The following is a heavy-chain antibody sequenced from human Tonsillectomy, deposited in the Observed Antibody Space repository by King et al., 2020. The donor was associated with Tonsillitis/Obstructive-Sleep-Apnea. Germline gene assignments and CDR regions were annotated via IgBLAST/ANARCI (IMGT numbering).Heavy chain of an antibody. D-gene: IGHD1-26*01. J-gene: IGHJ6*02. CDR2: IRSKAHGGTT. CDR1: GFTFGDYA. V-gene: IGHV3-49*04. CDR3: TSVVGATGYYYYYYGMDV. Sequence: QLVQSGGGLVQPGRSLRLSCTASGFTFGDYAMSWVRQAPGKGLEWVGFIRSKAHGGTTEYAASVKCKFIISRDDSKSIAYLQMNSLKTEDTAVYYCTSVVGATGYYYYYYGMDVWGQGTTVTVSS.